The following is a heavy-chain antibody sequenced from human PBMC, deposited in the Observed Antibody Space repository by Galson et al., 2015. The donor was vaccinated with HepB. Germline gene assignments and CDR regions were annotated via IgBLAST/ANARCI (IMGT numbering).Heavy chain of an antibody. CDR1: GFTVSSTY. CDR2: IYSSGGT. D-gene: IGHD5-18*01. V-gene: IGHV3-53*01. CDR3: ARGVTPMVTSPYSYYYMDV. Sequence: SLRLSCAASGFTVSSTYMTWVRQAPGKGLEWVSIIYSSGGTYYADSVKGRFTISRDNSKNTLYLQMNSLRAEDTAVYYCARGVTPMVTSPYSYYYMDVWGKGTTVTVSS. J-gene: IGHJ6*03.